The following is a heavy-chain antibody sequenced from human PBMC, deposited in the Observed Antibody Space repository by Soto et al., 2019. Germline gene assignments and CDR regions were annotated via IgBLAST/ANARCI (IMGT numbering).Heavy chain of an antibody. CDR2: IYHSGTT. Sequence: QVQLQESGPGLMKPSQTLSLTCTVSGASISSGGYYWSWIRQHPGKGLEWIGYIYHSGTTNYNPSLKSRVRISVDPSNNQFSLKVSSVTAADTAVYYCARDHSGYDFLDYWGQGTLVTVSS. D-gene: IGHD5-12*01. CDR3: ARDHSGYDFLDY. V-gene: IGHV4-31*03. CDR1: GASISSGGYY. J-gene: IGHJ4*02.